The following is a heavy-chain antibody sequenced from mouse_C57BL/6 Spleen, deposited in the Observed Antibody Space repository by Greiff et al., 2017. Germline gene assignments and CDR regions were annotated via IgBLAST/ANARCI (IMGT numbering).Heavy chain of an antibody. CDR2: ISNGGGST. Sequence: EVHLVESGGGLVQPGGSLKLSCAASGFTFSDYYMYWVRQTPEKRLEWVAYISNGGGSTYYPATVKGRFTISRDNAKNTLYLQMSRLKSEDTAMYYCARPYDYDGYYAMDYWGQGTSVTVSS. CDR3: ARPYDYDGYYAMDY. V-gene: IGHV5-12*01. J-gene: IGHJ4*01. D-gene: IGHD2-4*01. CDR1: GFTFSDYY.